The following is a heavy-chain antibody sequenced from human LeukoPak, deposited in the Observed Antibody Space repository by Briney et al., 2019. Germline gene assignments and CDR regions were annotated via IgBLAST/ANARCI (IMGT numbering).Heavy chain of an antibody. CDR1: GFTFDDYA. D-gene: IGHD1-26*01. J-gene: IGHJ4*02. Sequence: PGGSLRLSCAASGFTFDDYAMHWVRQAPGKGLEWVSGISWNSGSIGYADSVKGRFTISRDNAKNSLYLQMNSLRAEDTALYYCARGWGYFDYWGQGTLVTVSS. CDR2: ISWNSGSI. V-gene: IGHV3-9*01. CDR3: ARGWGYFDY.